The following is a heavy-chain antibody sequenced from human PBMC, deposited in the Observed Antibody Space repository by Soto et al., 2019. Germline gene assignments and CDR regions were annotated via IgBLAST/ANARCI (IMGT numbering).Heavy chain of an antibody. V-gene: IGHV3-9*01. Sequence: SLRLSCAASGFTFADYAMHWVRQVPGKGLEWVSGINWNSGSIGYGDSVKGRFAISRDNAKNSLHLQMNSLSAEDTAFYYCVKDESINWYSGHFRHWGQGTLVTVSS. J-gene: IGHJ1*01. CDR3: VKDESINWYSGHFRH. D-gene: IGHD6-13*01. CDR1: GFTFADYA. CDR2: INWNSGSI.